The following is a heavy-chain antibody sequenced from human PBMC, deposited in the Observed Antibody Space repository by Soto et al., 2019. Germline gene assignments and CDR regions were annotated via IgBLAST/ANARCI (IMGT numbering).Heavy chain of an antibody. D-gene: IGHD1-26*01. CDR1: GFTFSKYV. Sequence: GGSLRLSCAASGFTFSKYVMHWVRQTPGRGLEWVALISDDGNNAYYSDSVKGRFTISRDNSKKTLYLQMHGLRAGDTSVYYCAKGGATLTSAEYLHHWGQGTLV. J-gene: IGHJ1*01. CDR2: ISDDGNNA. V-gene: IGHV3-30*18. CDR3: AKGGATLTSAEYLHH.